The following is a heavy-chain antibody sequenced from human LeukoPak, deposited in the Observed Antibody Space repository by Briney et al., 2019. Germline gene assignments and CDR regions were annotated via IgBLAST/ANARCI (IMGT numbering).Heavy chain of an antibody. CDR3: ARGRREGGYVRRDWFDP. D-gene: IGHD5-12*01. Sequence: SETLSLTCAVYGGSFSGYFWNWTRPPPGKGQEWIGEINQSGRTNYNPSLKSRVTISGDRSKNQFSLKLSYVTTEDTAVYFCARGRREGGYVRRDWFDPWGQGTLVTVSS. V-gene: IGHV4-34*01. J-gene: IGHJ5*02. CDR1: GGSFSGYF. CDR2: INQSGRT.